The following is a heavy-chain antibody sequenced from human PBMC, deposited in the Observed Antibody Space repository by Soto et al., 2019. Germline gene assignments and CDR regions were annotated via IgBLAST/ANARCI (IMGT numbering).Heavy chain of an antibody. V-gene: IGHV1-2*02. D-gene: IGHD3-22*01. CDR1: GDTLTNSY. CDR2: INPNNGDT. Sequence: GASGKVSCKASGDTLTNSYLHWVRQAPGQGLEWLGWINPNNGDTNYAQKFRGRVTMTRDTSNNTVYMELTRLTSDDTAVYFCARMVVPTTYFDFWGQGTPVTVSS. J-gene: IGHJ4*02. CDR3: ARMVVPTTYFDF.